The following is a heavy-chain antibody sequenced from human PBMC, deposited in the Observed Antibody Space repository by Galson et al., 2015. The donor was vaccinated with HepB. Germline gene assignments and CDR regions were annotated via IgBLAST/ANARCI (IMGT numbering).Heavy chain of an antibody. D-gene: IGHD4-17*01. V-gene: IGHV1-8*01. CDR2: MNPNSGNT. CDR1: GYTFTSYD. CDR3: ARGTTVTNHYYFDY. Sequence: SVKVSCKASGYTFTSYDINWVRQATGQGLEWMGWMNPNSGNTGYAQKFQGRVTMTRNTSISTAYMELSSLRSEDTAMYYCARGTTVTNHYYFDYWGQGTLVTVSS. J-gene: IGHJ4*02.